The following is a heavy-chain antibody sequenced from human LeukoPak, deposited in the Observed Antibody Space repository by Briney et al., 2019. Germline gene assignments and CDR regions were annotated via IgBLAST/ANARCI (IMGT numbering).Heavy chain of an antibody. CDR2: ISAYNGNT. Sequence: GASVKVSCKASGYTFTSYGISWVRQAPGQGLEWMGWISAYNGNTNYAQKLQGRVTITTDESTSTAYMELSSLRSEDTAVYYCARGRRWFDPWGQGTLVTVSS. J-gene: IGHJ5*02. CDR3: ARGRRWFDP. V-gene: IGHV1-18*01. CDR1: GYTFTSYG.